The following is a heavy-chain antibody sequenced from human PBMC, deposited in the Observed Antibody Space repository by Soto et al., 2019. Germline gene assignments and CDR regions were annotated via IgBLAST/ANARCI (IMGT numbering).Heavy chain of an antibody. CDR1: GGSISSYY. V-gene: IGHV4-59*01. CDR3: ARYKSNYYYGMDV. Sequence: PSETLSLTCTVSGGSISSYYWSWIRQPPGKGLEWIGYIYYRGITNYNPPLKSRVTISVDTSKNQFSLMLSSVTAADTAVYYCARYKSNYYYGMDVWGQGTTVTVSS. CDR2: IYYRGIT. D-gene: IGHD1-20*01. J-gene: IGHJ6*02.